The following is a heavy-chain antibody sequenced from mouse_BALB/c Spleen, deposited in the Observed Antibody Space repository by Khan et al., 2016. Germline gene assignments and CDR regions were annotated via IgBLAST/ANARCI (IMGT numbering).Heavy chain of an antibody. Sequence: EVELVESGPGLVKPSQSLSLTCTVTGYSITSDYAWNWIRQFPGNKLEWMGYISYSGSTSYNPSLKSRISITRDTSKNQFFLQLNSVTTEDTATYYCARWDGNYLYYFDYWGQGTTLTVSS. CDR2: ISYSGST. J-gene: IGHJ2*01. D-gene: IGHD2-1*01. CDR1: GYSITSDYA. V-gene: IGHV3-2*02. CDR3: ARWDGNYLYYFDY.